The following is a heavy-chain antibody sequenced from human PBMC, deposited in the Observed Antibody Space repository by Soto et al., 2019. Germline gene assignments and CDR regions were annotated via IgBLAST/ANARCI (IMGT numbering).Heavy chain of an antibody. CDR1: GFTFSSYG. Sequence: PGGSLRLSCAASGFTFSSYGMHWVRQAPGKGLEWVAVIWYDGSNKYYADSVKGRFTISRDNSKNTLYLQMSSLRAEDTAVYYCVKDSGFDWLSYYFDYWGQGTLVTVSS. CDR2: IWYDGSNK. CDR3: VKDSGFDWLSYYFDY. V-gene: IGHV3-30*02. J-gene: IGHJ4*02. D-gene: IGHD3-9*01.